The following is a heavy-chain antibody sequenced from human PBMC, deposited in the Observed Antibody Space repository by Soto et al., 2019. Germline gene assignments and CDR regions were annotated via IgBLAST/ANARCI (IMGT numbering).Heavy chain of an antibody. Sequence: SVKVSCKASGGTFSSYAISWVRQAPGQGLEWMGGIIPIFGTANYAQKFQGRVTITADESTSTAYMELSSLRSEDTAVYYCARMMAVAGTWRWFDPWGQGTLVTVSS. V-gene: IGHV1-69*13. J-gene: IGHJ5*02. CDR1: GGTFSSYA. CDR2: IIPIFGTA. CDR3: ARMMAVAGTWRWFDP. D-gene: IGHD6-19*01.